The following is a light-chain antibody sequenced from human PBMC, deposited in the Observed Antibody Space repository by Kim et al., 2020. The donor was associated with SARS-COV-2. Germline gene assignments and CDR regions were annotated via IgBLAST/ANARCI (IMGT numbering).Light chain of an antibody. CDR3: HSYDSSLSGPL. V-gene: IGLV1-40*01. Sequence: RVTISCTGSSSNIGAGYDVHWYQQLPGTAPKLLIYDNNNRPSGVPDRFSGSKSGTSASLAITGLQAEDEADYYCHSYDSSLSGPLFGTGTKVTVL. J-gene: IGLJ1*01. CDR2: DNN. CDR1: SSNIGAGYD.